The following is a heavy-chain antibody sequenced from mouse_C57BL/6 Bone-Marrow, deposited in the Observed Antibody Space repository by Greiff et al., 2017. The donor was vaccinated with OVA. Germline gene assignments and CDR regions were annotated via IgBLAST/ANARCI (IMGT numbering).Heavy chain of an antibody. CDR1: GYTFTSYW. CDR3: ARGGYYGNSFFAY. V-gene: IGHV1-64*01. D-gene: IGHD2-1*01. Sequence: VQLQQPGAELVKPGASVKLSCKASGYTFTSYWMHWVKQRPGQGLEWIGMIHPNSGSTNYNEKFKSKATLTVDKSSSTAYMQLSSLTSEDSAVYYCARGGYYGNSFFAYWGQGTLVTVSA. J-gene: IGHJ3*01. CDR2: IHPNSGST.